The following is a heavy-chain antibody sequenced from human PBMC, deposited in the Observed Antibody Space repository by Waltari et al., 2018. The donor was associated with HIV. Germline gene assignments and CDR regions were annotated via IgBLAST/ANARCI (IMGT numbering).Heavy chain of an antibody. D-gene: IGHD3-3*01. CDR2: IKQDGSEK. CDR3: ARDLKDYDFWSPVDV. Sequence: EVQLVEYGGGLVQPGGSLRLPCAASGFTFSTYWMTWVRQAPGKGLEWLANIKQDGSEKYYADSVKGRFTVSRDNNKKSLYLQMSSLRAEDTAVYYCARDLKDYDFWSPVDVWGQGTTVTVSS. CDR1: GFTFSTYW. J-gene: IGHJ6*02. V-gene: IGHV3-7*01.